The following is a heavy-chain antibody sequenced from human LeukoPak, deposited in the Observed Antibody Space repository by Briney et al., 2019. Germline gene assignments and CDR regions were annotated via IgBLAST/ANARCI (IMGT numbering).Heavy chain of an antibody. V-gene: IGHV4-34*01. J-gene: IGHJ4*01. Sequence: SETLSLTCAVYGGSFSDYYWNWIRQPPGKGLEWIGEINHSGSTNYNPSLKSRVTMSVDTFKNQFSLTLSSVTAADTAVYYCARVQDFETRGYYLGYWGHGTLVTLS. D-gene: IGHD3-22*01. CDR2: INHSGST. CDR3: ARVQDFETRGYYLGY. CDR1: GGSFSDYY.